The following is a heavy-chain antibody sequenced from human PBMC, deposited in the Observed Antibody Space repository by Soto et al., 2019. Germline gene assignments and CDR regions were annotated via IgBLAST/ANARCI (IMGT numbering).Heavy chain of an antibody. J-gene: IGHJ4*02. V-gene: IGHV3-23*01. CDR1: GFTFSSYA. CDR2: ISGSGGST. D-gene: IGHD6-6*01. CDR3: EKDPRRQLADYYFDY. Sequence: PGGALRLSCAASGFTFSSYAMSWVRQAPGKGLEWVSAISGSGGSTYYADSVKGRFTISRDNSKNTLYLQMNSLRAEDTAVYYCEKDPRRQLADYYFDYWGQGTLVTVSS.